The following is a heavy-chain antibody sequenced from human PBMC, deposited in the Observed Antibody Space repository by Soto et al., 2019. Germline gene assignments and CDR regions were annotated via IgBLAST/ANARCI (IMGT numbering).Heavy chain of an antibody. Sequence: PSQTLSLTCAISGDSVSSYSAAWNWIRQSPSRGLEWLGRTYYRSRWYNDYAISVKSRITINPDTSKKQFSMQMNSVTPEDTAVYYCARESVWQQLAYYFDYWGQGTLVTVSS. V-gene: IGHV6-1*01. CDR2: TYYRSRWYN. J-gene: IGHJ4*02. D-gene: IGHD6-13*01. CDR3: ARESVWQQLAYYFDY. CDR1: GDSVSSYSAA.